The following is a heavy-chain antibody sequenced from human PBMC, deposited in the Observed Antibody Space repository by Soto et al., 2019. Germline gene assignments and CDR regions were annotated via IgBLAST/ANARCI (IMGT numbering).Heavy chain of an antibody. CDR3: VREVEEDYYYYYMDV. CDR1: GGSFSSYA. D-gene: IGHD1-1*01. J-gene: IGHJ6*03. V-gene: IGHV1-69*05. CDR2: MIPNSGKT. Sequence: ASVKVSCKASGGSFSSYAISWVRQAPGQGLEWMGGMIPNSGKTNYAQKFQGRVTITRDDSISTAYMELSSLISEDTAVYYCVREVEEDYYYYYMDVWGKGTTVTVSS.